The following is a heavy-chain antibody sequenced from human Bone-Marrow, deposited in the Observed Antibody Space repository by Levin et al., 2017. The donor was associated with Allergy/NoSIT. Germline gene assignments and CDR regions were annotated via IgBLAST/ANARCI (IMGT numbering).Heavy chain of an antibody. J-gene: IGHJ2*01. V-gene: IGHV4-59*01. CDR3: ARENGDTGWYFDL. D-gene: IGHD4-17*01. Sequence: SETLSLTCTVSGGSISSYYWSWIRQPPGKGLEWIGYIYYSGSTNYNPSLKSRVTISVDTSKNQFSLKLSSVTAADTAVYYCARENGDTGWYFDLWGRGTLVTVSS. CDR1: GGSISSYY. CDR2: IYYSGST.